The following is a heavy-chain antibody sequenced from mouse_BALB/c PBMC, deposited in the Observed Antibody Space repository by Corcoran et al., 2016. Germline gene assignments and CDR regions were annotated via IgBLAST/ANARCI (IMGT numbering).Heavy chain of an antibody. CDR2: IYPYNGGT. J-gene: IGHJ4*01. D-gene: IGHD2-4*01. V-gene: IGHV1S29*02. Sequence: EVQVQQSGPELVKPGASVKISCQASGYTFTDYNIHWVRQSHGKSLEWIGYIYPYNGGTGYNQKFKSKATLTVDNSSSTAYMELRSLTSEDSAVYYCARNMITTYAMDYWGQGTSVTVSS. CDR1: GYTFTDYN. CDR3: ARNMITTYAMDY.